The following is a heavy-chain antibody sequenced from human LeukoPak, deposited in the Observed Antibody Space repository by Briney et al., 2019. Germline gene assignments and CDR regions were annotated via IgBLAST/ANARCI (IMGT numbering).Heavy chain of an antibody. CDR3: ARGDGYNSVDY. J-gene: IGHJ4*02. CDR2: ISSNGGST. V-gene: IGHV3-64*01. CDR1: GFTFGSYA. D-gene: IGHD5-24*01. Sequence: GGPLRLSCAASGFTFGSYAMHWVRQAPGKGLEYVSAISSNGGSTYYANSVKGRFTISRDNSKNTLYLQMGSLRAEDMAVYYCARGDGYNSVDYWGQGTLVTVSS.